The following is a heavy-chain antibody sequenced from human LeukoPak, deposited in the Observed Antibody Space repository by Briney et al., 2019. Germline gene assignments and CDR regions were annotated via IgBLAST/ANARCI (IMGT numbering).Heavy chain of an antibody. J-gene: IGHJ5*02. D-gene: IGHD3-22*01. CDR3: ARDLSYYDSSVNWFDP. V-gene: IGHV1-69*05. CDR2: IIPIFGTA. CDR1: GGTFSSYA. Sequence: SVKVSCKASGGTFSSYAVSWVRQAPGQGLEWMGGIIPIFGTANYAQKFQGRVTITTDESTSTAYMELSSLRSEDTAVDYCARDLSYYDSSVNWFDPWGQGTLVTVSS.